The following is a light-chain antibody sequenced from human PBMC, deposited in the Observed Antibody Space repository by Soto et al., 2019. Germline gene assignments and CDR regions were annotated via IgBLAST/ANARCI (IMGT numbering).Light chain of an antibody. CDR1: QGISNH. Sequence: DIQMTQSPSSLSASVGDRVTITFRASQGISNHLAWYQQKPGKVPKLLIYAASTLQSGVPSRFSGSASGTGLTLTTSCLQTEEVETEYCQEYDSAPLAFGGGTKVESK. V-gene: IGKV1-27*01. J-gene: IGKJ4*01. CDR2: AAS. CDR3: QEYDSAPLA.